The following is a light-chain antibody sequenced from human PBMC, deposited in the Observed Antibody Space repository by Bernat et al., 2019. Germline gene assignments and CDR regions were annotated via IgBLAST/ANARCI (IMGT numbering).Light chain of an antibody. Sequence: QSALTQPRSVSGSPGQSVTISCTGTSSDVGDRNYVSWYQHHPSQAPKFIIYDVSKRPSGVPDRFSGSKSGHTASLSISGLQADDEAVYYCCSYAGNSFVFGTGTKVTVL. CDR3: CSYAGNSFV. V-gene: IGLV2-11*01. J-gene: IGLJ1*01. CDR2: DVS. CDR1: SSDVGDRNY.